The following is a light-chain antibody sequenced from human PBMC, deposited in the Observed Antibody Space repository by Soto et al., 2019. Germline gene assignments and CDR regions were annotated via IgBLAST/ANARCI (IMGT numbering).Light chain of an antibody. Sequence: DIQMTQSPSSLSASVGDRVTITCRASQGISNYLAWYQQKPGKVPKLLIYAAPTLQSGVPSRFSGSGSGTDFTLTISSLQPEDVATYYCQKYNSAPRALTFGGGTKVDIK. J-gene: IGKJ4*01. CDR2: AAP. V-gene: IGKV1-27*01. CDR1: QGISNY. CDR3: QKYNSAPRALT.